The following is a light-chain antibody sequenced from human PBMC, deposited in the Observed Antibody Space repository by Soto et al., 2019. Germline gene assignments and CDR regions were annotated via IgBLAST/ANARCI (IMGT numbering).Light chain of an antibody. CDR3: HQSYNAPYT. CDR2: WAS. V-gene: IGKV4-1*01. Sequence: DIVMTQSPASLAVSLGERATINCKSSQSVLSSSSNKNFLTWYQQKPGQPPKLLFYWASTRESGFPERFSGSGAGTNFTLTISRLQAEDVAVSYCHQSYNAPYTVGQGTRLEIK. J-gene: IGKJ5*01. CDR1: QSVLSSSSNKNF.